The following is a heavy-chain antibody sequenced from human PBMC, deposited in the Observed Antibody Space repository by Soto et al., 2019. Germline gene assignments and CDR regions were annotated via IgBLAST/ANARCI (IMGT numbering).Heavy chain of an antibody. CDR1: GSTFSNDW. Sequence: EVQLVESGGGLLQPGGSLRLSCAVSGSTFSNDWMHWVRQAPGKGLVWVSHINSDGSSTNYADFVKGQFTIARDNAKNPVYLQMNSLRAEDTAVYYCARHRSYSLDVWGQGTTVTVSS. CDR3: ARHRSYSLDV. CDR2: INSDGSST. V-gene: IGHV3-74*01. J-gene: IGHJ6*02.